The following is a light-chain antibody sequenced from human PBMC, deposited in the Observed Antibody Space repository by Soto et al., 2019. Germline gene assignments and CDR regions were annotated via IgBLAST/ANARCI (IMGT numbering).Light chain of an antibody. CDR3: QQYGSSPT. J-gene: IGKJ5*01. Sequence: EIVLTQSPATLSLSPGERATLSCRASQSVSSYLAWYQQKPGQAPRLLIYDASNRATGIPARFSGSGSGTDFTLTISSLEPEYFAVYYCQQYGSSPTFGQGTRLEIK. V-gene: IGKV3-11*01. CDR2: DAS. CDR1: QSVSSY.